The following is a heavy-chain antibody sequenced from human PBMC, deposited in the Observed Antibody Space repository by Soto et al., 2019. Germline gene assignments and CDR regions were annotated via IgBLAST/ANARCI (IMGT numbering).Heavy chain of an antibody. V-gene: IGHV4-30-4*01. CDR2: IYYSGST. J-gene: IGHJ4*02. CDR3: ARAFDILTRYYFDY. D-gene: IGHD3-9*01. Sequence: PSETLSLTCTVSVGSISSGDYYWSWIRQPPGKGLEWIGYIYYSGSTYYNPSLKSRVTISVDTSKNQFSLKLSSVTAADTAVYYCARAFDILTRYYFDYWGQGTLVTVSS. CDR1: VGSISSGDYY.